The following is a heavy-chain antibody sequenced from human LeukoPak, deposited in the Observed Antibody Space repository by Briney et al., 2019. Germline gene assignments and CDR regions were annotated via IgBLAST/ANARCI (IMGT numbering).Heavy chain of an antibody. V-gene: IGHV1-2*02. Sequence: GASVKVSCKASGYTFTGYYMHWVRQAPGQGLKWMGWINPNSGGTNYAQKFQGRVTMTRDTSISTAYMELSRLRSDDTAVYYCCRVRATANLDYWGQGTLVTVSS. J-gene: IGHJ4*02. CDR3: CRVRATANLDY. D-gene: IGHD5-18*01. CDR1: GYTFTGYY. CDR2: INPNSGGT.